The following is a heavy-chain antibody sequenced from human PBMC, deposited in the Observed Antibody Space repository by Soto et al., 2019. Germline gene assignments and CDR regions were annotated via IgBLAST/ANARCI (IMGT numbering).Heavy chain of an antibody. CDR3: ARGVLF. J-gene: IGHJ4*02. CDR2: IYFSGST. V-gene: IGHV4-61*01. D-gene: IGHD6-6*01. CDR1: GYSVSGGRYS. Sequence: SETLSLTCTVSGYSVSGGRYSWSWIRQPPGEALEWIGSIYFSGSTNYSPSLKSRVSISVDTSKNQFSLNLTSVTAADTAVYYCARGVLFWGQGTLVTVST.